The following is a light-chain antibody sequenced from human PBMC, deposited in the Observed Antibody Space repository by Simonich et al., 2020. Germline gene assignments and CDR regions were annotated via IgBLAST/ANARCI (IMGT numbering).Light chain of an antibody. CDR1: QSVLYSSNNKNY. J-gene: IGKJ2*01. CDR2: WAS. Sequence: DIVMTQSPDSLAVSLGERATINGKSRQSVLYSSNNKNYLAWYQQKPGQPPKLLIYWASTRASGVPDRFSGSGSGTDFTLTISSLQAEDVAVYYCQQYYSTPYTFGQGTKLEIK. V-gene: IGKV4-1*01. CDR3: QQYYSTPYT.